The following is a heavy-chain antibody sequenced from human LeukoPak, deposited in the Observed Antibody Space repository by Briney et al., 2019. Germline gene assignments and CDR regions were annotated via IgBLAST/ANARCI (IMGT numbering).Heavy chain of an antibody. CDR1: GFTVSSNY. Sequence: GGSLRLSCAASGFTVSSNYVSWVRQAPGKGLEWVSVIYSGGSTFYTDSVKGLFTISRDNSKHTVYLQMNSLRAEDTAVYYCASGRRDGYLDYWGQGTLVTVSS. V-gene: IGHV3-66*01. CDR2: IYSGGST. CDR3: ASGRRDGYLDY. J-gene: IGHJ4*02. D-gene: IGHD5-24*01.